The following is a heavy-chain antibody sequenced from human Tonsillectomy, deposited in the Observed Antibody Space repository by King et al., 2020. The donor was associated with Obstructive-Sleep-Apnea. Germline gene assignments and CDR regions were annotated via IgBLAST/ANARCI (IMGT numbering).Heavy chain of an antibody. CDR1: GFTFSSYA. J-gene: IGHJ4*02. V-gene: IGHV3-30*04. CDR3: ARASFGGATRLDY. D-gene: IGHD1-26*01. Sequence: VQLVESGGGVVQPGRSLRLSCAASGFTFSSYAMHWVRQAPGKGLEWVAVISYDGSNKYYADSVKGRFTISRDNSKNTLYLQMNRLRAEDTAVYYCARASFGGATRLDYWGQGTLVTVSS. CDR2: ISYDGSNK.